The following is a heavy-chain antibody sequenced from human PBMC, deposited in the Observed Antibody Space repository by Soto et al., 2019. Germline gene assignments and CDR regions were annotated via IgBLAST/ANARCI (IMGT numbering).Heavy chain of an antibody. CDR1: GGSISSSRCH. D-gene: IGHD3-10*01. CDR2: IKYSGTT. Sequence: SETLSLTCTVSGGSISSSRCHWGWIRQPPGKGLEWIASIKYSGTTFYNPSLKSRVTISVDTSKNQFSLKLSSVTAADTAVYYCACQPFYSGEYYYYGMDVWGQGTTVTVSS. CDR3: ACQPFYSGEYYYYGMDV. J-gene: IGHJ6*02. V-gene: IGHV4-39*01.